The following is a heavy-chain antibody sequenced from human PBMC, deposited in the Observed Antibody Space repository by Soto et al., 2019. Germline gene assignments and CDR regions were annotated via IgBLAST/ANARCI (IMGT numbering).Heavy chain of an antibody. D-gene: IGHD3-22*01. Sequence: PSETLSLTCAVSGGSISSGGYSWSWIRQPPGKGLEWIGYIYHSGSTYYNPSLKSRVTISVDTSKNQFSLKLSSVTAADTAMYFCASQQYYDSSGYYVVYWGQGTLVTVSS. CDR1: GGSISSGGYS. CDR2: IYHSGST. CDR3: ASQQYYDSSGYYVVY. J-gene: IGHJ4*02. V-gene: IGHV4-30-2*03.